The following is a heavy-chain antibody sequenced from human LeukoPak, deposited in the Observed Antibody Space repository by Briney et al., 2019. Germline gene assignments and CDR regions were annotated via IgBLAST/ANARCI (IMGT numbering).Heavy chain of an antibody. D-gene: IGHD6-19*01. V-gene: IGHV4-34*01. CDR2: INHSGST. CDR3: ARGVRIAVADPHLDY. Sequence: PSETLSLTCGVYGGSFSGYHWNWIRQPPGEGLEWIGEINHSGSTNYNPSLKSRVTISVDTSKKQFSLRLSSVTAADTVVYFCARGVRIAVADPHLDYWGQGTLVTVSS. J-gene: IGHJ4*02. CDR1: GGSFSGYH.